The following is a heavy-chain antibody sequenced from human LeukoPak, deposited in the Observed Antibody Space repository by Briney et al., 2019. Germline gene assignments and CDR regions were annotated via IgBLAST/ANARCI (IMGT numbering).Heavy chain of an antibody. D-gene: IGHD2-15*01. V-gene: IGHV4-59*08. CDR3: ARGYCSGGSCYSGAPYGMDV. J-gene: IGHJ6*02. Sequence: GSLRLSCAASGFTVSSNYMTWVRQAPGKGLEWIGYIYYTGSTYYNPSLKSRVNISVDTSKNQFSLKLSSVTAADTAVYYCARGYCSGGSCYSGAPYGMDVWGQGTTVTVSS. CDR1: GFTVSSNY. CDR2: IYYTGST.